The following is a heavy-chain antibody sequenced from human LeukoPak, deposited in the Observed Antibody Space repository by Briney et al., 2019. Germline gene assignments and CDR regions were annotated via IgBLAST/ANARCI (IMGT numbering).Heavy chain of an antibody. Sequence: ASVKVSCKASGYTFTGYYMHWVRQAPGQGLEWMGWINPNSGNTGYAQKFQGRVTMTRNTSISTVYMELSSLRSEDTAVYYCARAPLGRPDYYGMDVWGQGTTVTVSS. J-gene: IGHJ6*02. V-gene: IGHV1-8*02. CDR3: ARAPLGRPDYYGMDV. D-gene: IGHD1-26*01. CDR1: GYTFTGYY. CDR2: INPNSGNT.